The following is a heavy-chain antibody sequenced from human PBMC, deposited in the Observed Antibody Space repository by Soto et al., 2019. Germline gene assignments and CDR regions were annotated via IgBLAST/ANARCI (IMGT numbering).Heavy chain of an antibody. CDR2: INPSGGST. Sequence: ASVKVSCKASGYTFTSYGISWVRQAPGQGLEWMGIINPSGGSTSYAQKFQGRVTMTRDTSTSTVYMELSSLRSEDTAVYYCARDTNWNRFDPWGQGTLVTVSS. D-gene: IGHD7-27*01. V-gene: IGHV1-46*01. CDR1: GYTFTSYG. J-gene: IGHJ5*02. CDR3: ARDTNWNRFDP.